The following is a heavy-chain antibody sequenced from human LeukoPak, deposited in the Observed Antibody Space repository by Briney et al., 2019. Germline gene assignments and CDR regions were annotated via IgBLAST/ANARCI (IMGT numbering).Heavy chain of an antibody. CDR1: GYTFTGYY. CDR3: ASTERITMVRGTNGMDV. Sequence: SVKVSCKASGYTFTGYYMHWVRQAPGQGLEWMGRIIPILGIANYAQKFQGRVTITADKSTSTAYMELSSLRSEDTAVYYCASTERITMVRGTNGMDVWGQGTTVTVSS. D-gene: IGHD3-10*01. CDR2: IIPILGIA. V-gene: IGHV1-69*02. J-gene: IGHJ6*02.